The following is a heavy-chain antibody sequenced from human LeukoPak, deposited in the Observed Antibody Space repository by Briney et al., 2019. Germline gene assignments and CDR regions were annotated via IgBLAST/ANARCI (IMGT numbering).Heavy chain of an antibody. V-gene: IGHV1-69*13. CDR2: IIPIFGTA. Sequence: SVNVSCTASGGTFSSYAISWVRQAPGQGLEWMGGIIPIFGTANYAQKFQGRVTITADESTSTAYMELSSLRSEDTAVYYCARAAYYYDSSGYYYFDYWGQGTLVTVSS. D-gene: IGHD3-22*01. CDR1: GGTFSSYA. CDR3: ARAAYYYDSSGYYYFDY. J-gene: IGHJ4*02.